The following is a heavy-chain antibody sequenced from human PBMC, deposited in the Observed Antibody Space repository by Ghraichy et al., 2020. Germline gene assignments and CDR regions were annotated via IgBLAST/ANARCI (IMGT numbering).Heavy chain of an antibody. CDR2: INSDGSST. V-gene: IGHV3-74*01. Sequence: GGSLRLSCAASGFTFSSYWMHWVRQAPGKGLVWVSRINSDGSSTSYADSVKGRFTISRDNAKNTLYLQMNSLRAEDTAVYYCARDPSEQQLGAYYYYYMDVWGKGTTVTVAS. D-gene: IGHD6-13*01. CDR1: GFTFSSYW. J-gene: IGHJ6*03. CDR3: ARDPSEQQLGAYYYYYMDV.